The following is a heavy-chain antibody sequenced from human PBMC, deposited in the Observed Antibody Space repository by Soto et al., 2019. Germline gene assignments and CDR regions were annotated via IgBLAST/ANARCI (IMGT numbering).Heavy chain of an antibody. V-gene: IGHV3-21*01. CDR1: GFTFDDYG. Sequence: GGSLRLSCAASGFTFDDYGISWVRQAPGKGLEWVSAISSNSSYIYYADSVKGRFTISRDNAKNSLYLQMNSLRAEDTAVYYCARDRAAAGTLEWFDPWGQGTLVTVS. CDR3: ARDRAAAGTLEWFDP. D-gene: IGHD6-13*01. CDR2: ISSNSSYI. J-gene: IGHJ5*02.